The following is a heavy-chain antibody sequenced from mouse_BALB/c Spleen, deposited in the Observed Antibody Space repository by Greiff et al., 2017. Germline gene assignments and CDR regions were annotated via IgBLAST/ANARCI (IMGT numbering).Heavy chain of an antibody. CDR3: TRYYGRDY. J-gene: IGHJ2*01. CDR1: GYTFTDYE. CDR2: IDPETGGT. Sequence: QVQLKQSGAELVRPGASVTLSCKASGYTFTDYEMHWVKQTPVHGLEWIGAIDPETGGTAYNQKFKGKATLTADKSSSTAYMELRSLTSEDSAVYYCTRYYGRDYWGQGTTLTVSS. V-gene: IGHV1-15*01. D-gene: IGHD1-1*01.